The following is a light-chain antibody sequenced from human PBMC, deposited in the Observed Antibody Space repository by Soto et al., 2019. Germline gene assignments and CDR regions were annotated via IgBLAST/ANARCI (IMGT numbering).Light chain of an antibody. CDR3: QQYDTFPRT. Sequence: DIQMTQSPSTLSASVGDRVVISCRASQNIYKWLAWYQQKPGKAPKFLIYDASTLETGVPARFSGSGSGTEFTLTISSLQPDDFATFYCQQYDTFPRTFGQGTKVDIK. CDR1: QNIYKW. V-gene: IGKV1-5*01. J-gene: IGKJ1*01. CDR2: DAS.